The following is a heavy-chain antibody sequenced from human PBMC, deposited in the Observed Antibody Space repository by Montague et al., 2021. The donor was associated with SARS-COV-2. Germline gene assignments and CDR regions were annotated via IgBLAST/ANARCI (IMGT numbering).Heavy chain of an antibody. V-gene: IGHV3-23*01. CDR2: VSGDGDST. J-gene: IGHJ4*02. Sequence: SLRLSCAVSGFYFNDYGMSWVRQAPGKGLDWVSAVSGDGDSTYYADSVKGRFTISRDNSKNTLYLQMNSLRAEDTAVYYYAKCLRFSGFDGNYFDSWGQGTLVTVSS. D-gene: IGHD5-12*01. CDR3: AKCLRFSGFDGNYFDS. CDR1: GFYFNDYG.